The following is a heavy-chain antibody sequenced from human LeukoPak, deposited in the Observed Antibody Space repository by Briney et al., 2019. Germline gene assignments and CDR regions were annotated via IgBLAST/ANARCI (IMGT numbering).Heavy chain of an antibody. J-gene: IGHJ3*02. Sequence: PGRSLRLSCAASGFTFSSYAMHWVRQAPGKGLEWVAVISYDGSNKYYADSVKGRFTISRDNSKDTLYLQMNSLRAEDTAVYYCAGEGRPNAFDIWGQGTMVTVSS. CDR3: AGEGRPNAFDI. V-gene: IGHV3-30-3*01. CDR2: ISYDGSNK. CDR1: GFTFSSYA.